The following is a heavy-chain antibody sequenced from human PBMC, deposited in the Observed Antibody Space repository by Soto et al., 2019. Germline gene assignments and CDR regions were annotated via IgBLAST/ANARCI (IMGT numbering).Heavy chain of an antibody. D-gene: IGHD6-19*01. J-gene: IGHJ6*02. CDR2: INAGNGNT. CDR3: ARDKSIRQWLARDYYYYYGMDV. CDR1: GYTFTSYA. V-gene: IGHV1-3*01. Sequence: ASVKVSCKASGYTFTSYAMHWVRQAPGQRLEWMGWINAGNGNTKYSQKFQGRVTITRDTSASTAYMELSSLRSEDTAVYYCARDKSIRQWLARDYYYYYGMDVWGQGTTVTVSS.